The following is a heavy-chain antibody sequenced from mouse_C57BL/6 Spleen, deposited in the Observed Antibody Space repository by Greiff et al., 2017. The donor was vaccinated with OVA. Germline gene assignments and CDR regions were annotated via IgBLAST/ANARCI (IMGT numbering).Heavy chain of an antibody. V-gene: IGHV1-72*01. Sequence: VQLQQPGAELVKPGASVKLSCKASGYTFTSYWMHWVKQRPGRGLEWIGRIDPNSGGTKYNEKFKGKATLTVDKPSSPAYMQLSSLTSEDSAVYYCARAITTVVASPGVWGTGTTVTVSS. CDR2: IDPNSGGT. CDR3: ARAITTVVASPGV. D-gene: IGHD1-1*01. CDR1: GYTFTSYW. J-gene: IGHJ1*03.